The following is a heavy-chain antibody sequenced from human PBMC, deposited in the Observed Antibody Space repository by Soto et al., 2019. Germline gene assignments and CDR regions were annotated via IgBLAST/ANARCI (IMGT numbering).Heavy chain of an antibody. CDR3: AHRQSQGVGLSDTVAS. D-gene: IGHD2-8*01. CDR2: IYWDDDK. J-gene: IGHJ4*02. Sequence: QITLKESGPTLVKPTQTLTLTCTFSGFAFSTTGVGAGWIRQTPGKALEWLALIYWDDDKLYSPSLKSRLTITKDPSPNQVVLTMTNMDPVDTATYYCAHRQSQGVGLSDTVASWGQGTLVTVSS. CDR1: GFAFSTTGVG. V-gene: IGHV2-5*02.